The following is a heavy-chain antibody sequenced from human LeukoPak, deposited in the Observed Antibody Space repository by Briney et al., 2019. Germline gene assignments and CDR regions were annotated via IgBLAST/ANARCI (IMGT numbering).Heavy chain of an antibody. Sequence: GRSLRLSCAASGFTFSNYGMHWVRQAPGKGLEWVAVIAYDGSNKYYADSVKGRFTISRDNSKNTLYLQMNSLRAEDTAVYYCANALDSSSGSYWGQGTLVTVSS. J-gene: IGHJ4*02. V-gene: IGHV3-30*18. D-gene: IGHD6-13*01. CDR2: IAYDGSNK. CDR1: GFTFSNYG. CDR3: ANALDSSSGSY.